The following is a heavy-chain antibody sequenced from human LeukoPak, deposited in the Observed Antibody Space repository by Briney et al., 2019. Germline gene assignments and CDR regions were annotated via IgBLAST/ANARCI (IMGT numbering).Heavy chain of an antibody. D-gene: IGHD3-9*01. CDR3: ARHSTILSSLDY. CDR2: IDWDDDK. CDR1: GFSLSTSGMC. Sequence: SGPTQANPTQTLTLTCTLSGFSLSTSGMCVTWIRQPPCKALEWRARIDWDDDKYYSTSLRPRLTNSKDTSKNQVALTMTNMDPVDTSTYYCARHSTILSSLDYWGQGTLVTVSP. J-gene: IGHJ4*02. V-gene: IGHV2-70*11.